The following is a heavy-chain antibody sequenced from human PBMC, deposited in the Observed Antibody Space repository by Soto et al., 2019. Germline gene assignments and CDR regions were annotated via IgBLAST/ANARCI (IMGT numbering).Heavy chain of an antibody. CDR2: ISAHNGNT. D-gene: IGHD6-13*01. Sequence: ASVKVSCKGSGYGFTTYGITWVRQAPGQGLEWMAWISAHNGNTNYAQKLQGRVTVTRDTSTSTAYMELRSLRSDDTAVYYCARLAAAGNTNWFDPWGQGTLVTVSS. J-gene: IGHJ5*02. V-gene: IGHV1-18*01. CDR1: GYGFTTYG. CDR3: ARLAAAGNTNWFDP.